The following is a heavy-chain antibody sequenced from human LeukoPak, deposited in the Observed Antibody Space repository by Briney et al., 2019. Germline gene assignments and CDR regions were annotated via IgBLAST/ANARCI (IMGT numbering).Heavy chain of an antibody. J-gene: IGHJ4*02. D-gene: IGHD6-13*01. CDR2: IYYSGST. CDR1: GGSISSYY. Sequence: PSETLSLTCTVSGGSISSYYWSWIRQPPGKGLEWVGYIYYSGSTNYNPSLKSRVTISVDTSKNQFSLKLSSVTAADTAVYYCARHDRVAAAGPPFDDWGQGTLVTVSS. V-gene: IGHV4-59*08. CDR3: ARHDRVAAAGPPFDD.